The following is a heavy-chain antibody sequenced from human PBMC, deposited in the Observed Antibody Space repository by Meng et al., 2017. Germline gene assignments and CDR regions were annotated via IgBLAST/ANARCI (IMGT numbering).Heavy chain of an antibody. CDR1: GFTFDDYG. CDR3: AISLVATRDIDY. V-gene: IGHV3-20*04. CDR2: INWNGGST. D-gene: IGHD5-12*01. J-gene: IGHJ4*02. Sequence: EGQLVESGGGLVQPGGSLRLSCAASGFTFDDYGMSWVRQAPGKGLEWVSGINWNGGSTGYADSVKGRFTISRDNAKNSLYLQMNSLRAEDTAVYYCAISLVATRDIDYWGQGTLVTVSS.